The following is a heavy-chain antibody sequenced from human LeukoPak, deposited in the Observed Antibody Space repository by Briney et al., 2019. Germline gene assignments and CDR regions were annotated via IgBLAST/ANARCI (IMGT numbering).Heavy chain of an antibody. CDR2: ISSNGGST. CDR3: ARRVDDFWSGYYDY. D-gene: IGHD3-3*01. J-gene: IGHJ4*02. V-gene: IGHV3-64*01. Sequence: GGSLRLSCAASGFTLSSYAMHWVRQAPGKGLEYVSAISSNGGSTYYANSVKGRFTISRDNSKNTLYLQMGSLRAEDMAVYYCARRVDDFWSGYYDYWGQGTLVTVSS. CDR1: GFTLSSYA.